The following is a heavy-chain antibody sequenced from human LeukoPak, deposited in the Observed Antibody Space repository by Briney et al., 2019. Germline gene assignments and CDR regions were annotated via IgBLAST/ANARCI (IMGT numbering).Heavy chain of an antibody. D-gene: IGHD3-22*01. Sequence: PGGSLRLSCAASGFTFSTYNMNWVRQAPGKGLEWISYISADSSTVQYVDSVRGRFTTSRDNAKNSLYLQMNSLRAEDTAVYYCVRDNSRGQSLGVIYWGQGSLVTVSS. V-gene: IGHV3-48*01. J-gene: IGHJ4*02. CDR3: VRDNSRGQSLGVIY. CDR2: ISADSSTV. CDR1: GFTFSTYN.